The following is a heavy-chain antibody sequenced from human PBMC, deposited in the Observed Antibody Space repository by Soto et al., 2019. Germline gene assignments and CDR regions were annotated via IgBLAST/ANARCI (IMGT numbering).Heavy chain of an antibody. V-gene: IGHV3-23*01. CDR3: AKSPQLLYFDY. Sequence: GGFLRPASTDSGPTFRSYAMSWVRQAPGKGLEWVSAISGSGGSTYYADSVKGRFTISRDNSKNTLYLQMNSLRAEDTAVYYCAKSPQLLYFDYWGQGTLVTVSS. J-gene: IGHJ4*02. CDR1: GPTFRSYA. D-gene: IGHD2-2*01. CDR2: ISGSGGST.